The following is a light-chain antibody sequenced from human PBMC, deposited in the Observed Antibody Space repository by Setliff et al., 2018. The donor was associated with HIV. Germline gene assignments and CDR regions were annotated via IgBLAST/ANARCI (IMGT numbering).Light chain of an antibody. CDR3: SSYTSSSSVV. CDR2: DVS. J-gene: IGLJ2*01. Sequence: QSALTQPASVSGSPGQSITISCTGTSSDVGGYNYVSWYQQHPGKAPELMIYDVSKRPSGVSNRFSGSKSGNTASLTISGLQAGDEADYYCSSYTSSSSVVFGGGTQLTVL. CDR1: SSDVGGYNY. V-gene: IGLV2-14*01.